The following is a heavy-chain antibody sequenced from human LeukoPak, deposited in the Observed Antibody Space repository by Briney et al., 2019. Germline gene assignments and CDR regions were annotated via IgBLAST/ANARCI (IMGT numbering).Heavy chain of an antibody. D-gene: IGHD3-10*01. V-gene: IGHV1-46*01. CDR3: ARLLGYYGSGSPYGWFDP. CDR1: GYTFTIYY. Sequence: ASVKVSCKASGYTFTIYYMHWVRQAPGQGLEWMGIINPGGGSTGYAQKFQGRVTMTRDTSTSTVYMELSSLRSEDTAVYYCARLLGYYGSGSPYGWFDPWGQGTLVTVSS. J-gene: IGHJ5*02. CDR2: INPGGGST.